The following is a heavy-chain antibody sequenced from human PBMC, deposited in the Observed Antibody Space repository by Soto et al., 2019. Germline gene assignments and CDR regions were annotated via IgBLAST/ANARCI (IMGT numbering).Heavy chain of an antibody. J-gene: IGHJ4*02. V-gene: IGHV3-30*18. D-gene: IGHD2-8*01. Sequence: GGSLRLSCAASGFPFNNAWINWVRQVPGKGLEWVAVISYDGSNKYYADSVKGRFTISRDNSKNTLYLQMNSLRAEDTAVYYCAKSEDYCTNGVCPVDYWGQGTLVTVSS. CDR1: GFPFNNAW. CDR3: AKSEDYCTNGVCPVDY. CDR2: ISYDGSNK.